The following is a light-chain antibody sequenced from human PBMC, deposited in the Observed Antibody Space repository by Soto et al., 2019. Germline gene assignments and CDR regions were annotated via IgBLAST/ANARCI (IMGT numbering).Light chain of an antibody. CDR2: QDT. CDR1: ELGNKY. CDR3: QAWDSSTVV. J-gene: IGLJ2*01. Sequence: SYELTQPPSVSVSPGQTASITRSGDELGNKYACWYQVRPGQSPLLVIYQDTTRPSGIPERFSGSSSGNTATLTISGTQAMDEADYYCQAWDSSTVVFGGGTKLTVL. V-gene: IGLV3-1*01.